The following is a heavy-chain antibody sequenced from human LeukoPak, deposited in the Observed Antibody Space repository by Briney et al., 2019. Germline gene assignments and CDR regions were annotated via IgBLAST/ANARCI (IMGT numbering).Heavy chain of an antibody. J-gene: IGHJ6*03. CDR3: ARIRDFGASYHYFYMDV. CDR1: GFTFSSYS. CDR2: ISSSSSTI. Sequence: PGGSLRLSCAASGFTFSSYSMNWVRQAPGKGLEWVSYISSSSSTIYYADSVKGRFTISRDNAKNSLYLQMSSLRAEDTAVYYCARIRDFGASYHYFYMDVWGKGTTVTVSS. V-gene: IGHV3-48*04. D-gene: IGHD4-17*01.